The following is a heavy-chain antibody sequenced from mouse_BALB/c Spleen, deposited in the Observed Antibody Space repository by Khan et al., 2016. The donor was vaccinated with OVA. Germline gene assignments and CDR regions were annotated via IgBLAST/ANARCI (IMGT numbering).Heavy chain of an antibody. CDR1: GFSLTDYG. Sequence: QVQLKESGPGLVAPSQSLSITCTISGFSLTDYGVHWVRQPPGKGLEWLVVIWSDGSTTYNSALKSRLSIIKDNSKSPIFLKMNSLQTDDTAMYYCARQPYYHYYIMDYWGQGTSVTVSS. V-gene: IGHV2-6-1*01. CDR2: IWSDGST. J-gene: IGHJ4*01. D-gene: IGHD2-10*01. CDR3: ARQPYYHYYIMDY.